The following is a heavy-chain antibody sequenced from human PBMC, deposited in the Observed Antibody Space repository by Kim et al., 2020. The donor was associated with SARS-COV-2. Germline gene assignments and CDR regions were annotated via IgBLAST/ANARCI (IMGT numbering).Heavy chain of an antibody. V-gene: IGHV3-23*01. CDR2: ISGSGGST. J-gene: IGHJ4*02. D-gene: IGHD1-26*01. CDR1: GFTFSSYA. Sequence: GGSLRLSCAASGFTFSSYAMSWVRQAPGKGLEWVSAISGSGGSTYYADSVKGRFTISRDNSKNTLYLQMNSLRAEDTAVYYCAKEIGGNEEGATLPKCGDYWGQGTLVTVSS. CDR3: AKEIGGNEEGATLPKCGDY.